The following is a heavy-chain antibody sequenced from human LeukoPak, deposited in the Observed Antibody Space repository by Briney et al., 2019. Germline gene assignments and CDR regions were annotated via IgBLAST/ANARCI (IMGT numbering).Heavy chain of an antibody. Sequence: PGGSLRLSCAASGFTFSSHGMHWVRQAPGKGLEWVALISYDGNSKHYADSVKGRFTVSRDTPKNTHYLEMSGLRTEDTALYYCARDISWSFDYWGQGTLVTVSS. V-gene: IGHV3-30*03. CDR1: GFTFSSHG. J-gene: IGHJ4*02. CDR2: ISYDGNSK. CDR3: ARDISWSFDY. D-gene: IGHD1-14*01.